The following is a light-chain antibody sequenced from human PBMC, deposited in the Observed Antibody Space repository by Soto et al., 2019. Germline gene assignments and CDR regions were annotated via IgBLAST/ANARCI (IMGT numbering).Light chain of an antibody. J-gene: IGKJ5*01. Sequence: IVLTQSPGTLSLSPGERVTLSCRASQSVTTRLAWYQHKHGQAPTLLMSGASNRASGVPVRFSGSGSGTDFTLTITRLEPEDFALYYCQQYGGSPITFGLGTRLEIK. CDR2: GAS. CDR3: QQYGGSPIT. V-gene: IGKV3-20*01. CDR1: QSVTTR.